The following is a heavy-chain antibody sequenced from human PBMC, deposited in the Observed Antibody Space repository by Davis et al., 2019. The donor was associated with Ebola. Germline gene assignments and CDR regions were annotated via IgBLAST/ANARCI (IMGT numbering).Heavy chain of an antibody. CDR1: GYTFTNND. D-gene: IGHD6-19*01. CDR3: ARDRRVAVAGRSYYYGMDV. CDR2: MNPNSGST. Sequence: AASVKVSCKASGYTFTNNDINWVRQATGQGLEWMGWMNPNSGSTGSAQKFQGRITMTTNTSINTAYMELSSLRSEDTAVYYCARDRRVAVAGRSYYYGMDVWGQGTTVTVSS. J-gene: IGHJ6*02. V-gene: IGHV1-8*01.